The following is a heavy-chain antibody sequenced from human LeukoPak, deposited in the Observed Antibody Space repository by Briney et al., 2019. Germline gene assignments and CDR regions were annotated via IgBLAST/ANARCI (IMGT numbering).Heavy chain of an antibody. CDR2: IGAGGSNT. Sequence: GGSLRLSCAASGFTFSNHAMSWVRQAPGKGLEWVPRIGAGGSNTYHADSVKGRFTISRDNSKNTLYLQMNSLRAEDTAVYFCAKNRGDHDPEYFQNWGQGTLVTVSS. CDR3: AKNRGDHDPEYFQN. D-gene: IGHD2-21*02. CDR1: GFTFSNHA. J-gene: IGHJ1*01. V-gene: IGHV3-23*01.